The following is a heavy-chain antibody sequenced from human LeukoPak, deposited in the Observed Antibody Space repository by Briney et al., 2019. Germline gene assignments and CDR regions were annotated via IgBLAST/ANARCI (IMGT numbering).Heavy chain of an antibody. CDR3: ARNRHLGGATWFYFDS. V-gene: IGHV3-9*01. J-gene: IGHJ4*02. CDR1: GFTFDDYA. D-gene: IGHD3-9*01. CDR2: ISWNSDTR. Sequence: PGRSLRLSCAASGFTFDDYAMHWVRQIPGKGLEWVARISWNSDTRAYADSVLGRFTISRDNARNSLYLQMDNLRTEDTAFYYCARNRHLGGATWFYFDSWGQGTLVTVSS.